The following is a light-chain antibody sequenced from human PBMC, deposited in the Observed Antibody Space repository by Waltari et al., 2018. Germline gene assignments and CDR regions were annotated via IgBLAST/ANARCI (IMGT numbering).Light chain of an antibody. CDR3: QQYDNWPPWT. CDR1: QSVSSN. V-gene: IGKV3D-15*01. Sequence: EIVLTQSPATLSLSPGERATLSCRASQSVSSNLAWYQQKPGQAPRLLIYDASNRATGIPARFSGSGSGTEFTLTISSLQSEDFAVYYCQQYDNWPPWTFGPGTRVEVK. CDR2: DAS. J-gene: IGKJ1*01.